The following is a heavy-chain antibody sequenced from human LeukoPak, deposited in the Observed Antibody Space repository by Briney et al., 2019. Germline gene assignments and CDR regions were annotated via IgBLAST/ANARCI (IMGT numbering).Heavy chain of an antibody. CDR3: ARGGGGTMIVDWYFDL. J-gene: IGHJ2*01. V-gene: IGHV1-18*04. Sequence: ASVKVSCKASGYTFTGYYMHWVRQAPGQGLEWMGWISAYNGNTNYAQKLQGRVTMTTDTSTSTAYMELRSLRSDDTAVYYCARGGGGTMIVDWYFDLWGRGTLVTVSS. CDR2: ISAYNGNT. CDR1: GYTFTGYY. D-gene: IGHD3-22*01.